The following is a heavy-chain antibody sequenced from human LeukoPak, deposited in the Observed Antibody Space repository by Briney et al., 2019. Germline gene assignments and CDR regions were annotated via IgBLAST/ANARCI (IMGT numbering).Heavy chain of an antibody. J-gene: IGHJ4*02. CDR2: VSAYNGNT. Sequence: WASVKVSCKASGYTFTSYGISWVRQAPGQGLEWMGWVSAYNGNTNYAQKLQGRVTMTTDTSTSTAYMELRSLRSDDTAVYYCSRTHYYGSGTDFDYWGQGTLVTVSS. CDR1: GYTFTSYG. CDR3: SRTHYYGSGTDFDY. D-gene: IGHD3-10*01. V-gene: IGHV1-18*01.